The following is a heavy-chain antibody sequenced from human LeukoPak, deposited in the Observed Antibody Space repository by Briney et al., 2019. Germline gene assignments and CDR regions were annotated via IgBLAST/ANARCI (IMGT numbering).Heavy chain of an antibody. CDR1: GFTFSDYY. D-gene: IGHD5-18*01. Sequence: GGSLRLSCAASGFTFSDYYMSWIRQAPGKGLEWVSVIYSGGSSNYADSVKGRFTISRDNSKNTLYLQMDSLRAEDTAVYYCAKNLGIQLWYDYWGQGTLVTVSS. CDR2: IYSGGSS. V-gene: IGHV3-53*01. CDR3: AKNLGIQLWYDY. J-gene: IGHJ4*02.